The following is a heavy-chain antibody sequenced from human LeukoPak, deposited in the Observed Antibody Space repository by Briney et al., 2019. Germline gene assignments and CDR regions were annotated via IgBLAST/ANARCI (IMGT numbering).Heavy chain of an antibody. J-gene: IGHJ3*02. V-gene: IGHV3-21*01. CDR2: ISSSSSYI. Sequence: GGSLRLSCAASGFTFSSYSMNWVRQAPGKGLGWVSSISSSSSYIYYADSVKGRFTISRDNAKNSLYLQMNSLRAEDTAVYYCARESSWYDAFDIWGQGTMVTVSS. CDR1: GFTFSSYS. D-gene: IGHD6-13*01. CDR3: ARESSWYDAFDI.